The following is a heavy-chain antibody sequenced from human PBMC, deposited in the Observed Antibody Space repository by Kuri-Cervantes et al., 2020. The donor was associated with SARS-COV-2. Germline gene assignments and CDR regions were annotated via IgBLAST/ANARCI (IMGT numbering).Heavy chain of an antibody. CDR1: GYTFTSYG. J-gene: IGHJ2*01. D-gene: IGHD4/OR15-4a*01. V-gene: IGHV1-18*01. CDR3: ARVFSRLWGSGRYFDL. Sequence: ASVKVSCKASGYTFTSYGISWVRQAPGQGLEWMGWISAYNGNTNYAQKFQGRVTMTTDTSTSTAYMELRSLRSDDTAVYYCARVFSRLWGSGRYFDLWGRGTLVTVSS. CDR2: ISAYNGNT.